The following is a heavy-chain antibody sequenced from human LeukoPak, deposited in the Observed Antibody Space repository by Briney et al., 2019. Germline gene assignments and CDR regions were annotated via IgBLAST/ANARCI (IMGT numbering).Heavy chain of an antibody. CDR1: GGTFSSYA. V-gene: IGHV1-69*05. Sequence: ASVTVSCKASGGTFSSYAISWVRQAPGQGLEWMGGIIPIFGTANYAQKFQGRVTITTDESTSTAYMELSSLRSEDTAVYYCATGPVRGYSYGYSDYWGQGTLVTVSS. D-gene: IGHD5-18*01. J-gene: IGHJ4*02. CDR2: IIPIFGTA. CDR3: ATGPVRGYSYGYSDY.